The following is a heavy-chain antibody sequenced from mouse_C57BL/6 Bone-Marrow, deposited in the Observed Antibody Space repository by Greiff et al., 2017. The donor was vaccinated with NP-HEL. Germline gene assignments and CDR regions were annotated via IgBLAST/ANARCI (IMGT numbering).Heavy chain of an antibody. CDR1: GFSLSTSGMG. J-gene: IGHJ4*01. CDR3: ASNWDGDYAMDY. CDR2: IYWDDDK. Sequence: QVTLKESGPGILQSSQTLSLTCSFSGFSLSTSGMGVSWIRQPSGKGLEWLAHIYWDDDKRSNPSLKSRLTISKDTSRNQVFLKITSVDTADTATYYCASNWDGDYAMDYWGQGTSVTVSS. D-gene: IGHD4-1*01. V-gene: IGHV8-12*01.